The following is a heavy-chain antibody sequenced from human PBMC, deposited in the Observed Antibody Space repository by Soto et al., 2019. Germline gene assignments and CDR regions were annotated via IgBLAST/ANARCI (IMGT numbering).Heavy chain of an antibody. CDR3: ARDNSGLWGGYFDS. D-gene: IGHD3-16*01. CDR1: DGSISTYY. CDR2: VFSSGTT. J-gene: IGHJ4*01. V-gene: IGHV4-4*07. Sequence: SETLSLTCTVSDGSISTYYWSLIRQPAGKELEWIGHVFSSGTTNYTPSLKSRVSMSLDTAKNQLSLKLRSVTAADTAGYYCARDNSGLWGGYFDSWRKGQLITVSS.